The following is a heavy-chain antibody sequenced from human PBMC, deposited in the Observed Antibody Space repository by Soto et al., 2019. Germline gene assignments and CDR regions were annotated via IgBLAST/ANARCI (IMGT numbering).Heavy chain of an antibody. V-gene: IGHV3-23*01. CDR3: AKDLSSGWAYPGAFDI. Sequence: EVQLLESGGGLVQPGGSLRLSCAASGFTFSSYAMSWVRQAPGKGLEWVSAISGSGGSTYYADSVMGRFTISRDNSKNTLYLQMNSLRAEDTAVYYCAKDLSSGWAYPGAFDIWGQGTMVTVSS. D-gene: IGHD6-19*01. CDR2: ISGSGGST. CDR1: GFTFSSYA. J-gene: IGHJ3*02.